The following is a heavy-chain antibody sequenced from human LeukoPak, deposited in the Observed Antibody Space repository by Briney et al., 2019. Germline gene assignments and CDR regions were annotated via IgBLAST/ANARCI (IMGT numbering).Heavy chain of an antibody. CDR3: AKDVSSGRGSVGAPGGS. CDR2: VFGSGVST. J-gene: IGHJ3*01. Sequence: QPGGSLRLSCAASGFMFSSYAMSWVRQAPGKGLEWVSTVFGSGVSTYYADSVKGRFTISRDNSKNTLHLQMNSLRAEDTAVYYCAKDVSSGRGSVGAPGGSWGQGTMVTVSS. V-gene: IGHV3-23*01. CDR1: GFMFSSYA. D-gene: IGHD1-26*01.